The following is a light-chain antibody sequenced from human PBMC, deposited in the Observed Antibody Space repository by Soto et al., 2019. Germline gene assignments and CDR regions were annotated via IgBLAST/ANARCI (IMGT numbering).Light chain of an antibody. CDR1: SSNIGADHD. Sequence: QSVLTQPPSVSGAPGQRVTISCTGSSSNIGADHDIHWYQHLPGTAPKLLLYGHSNRPSGVPDRFSGSKSGTSASLAITGLQAEDEADYYCQSYDSSLSGYVFGTGTKVTVL. CDR3: QSYDSSLSGYV. V-gene: IGLV1-40*01. CDR2: GHS. J-gene: IGLJ1*01.